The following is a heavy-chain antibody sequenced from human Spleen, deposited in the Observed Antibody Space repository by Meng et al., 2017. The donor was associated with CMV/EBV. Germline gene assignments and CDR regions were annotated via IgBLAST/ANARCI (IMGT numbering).Heavy chain of an antibody. J-gene: IGHJ6*02. Sequence: SETLSLTCDVYGGSFSGYYWSWIRQPPGKGLEWIGEINHSGSTNYNPSLKSRVTISVDTSKNQFSLKLSSVTAADTAVYYCARGALIAARPDEEVYYYYGMDVWGQGTTVTVSS. V-gene: IGHV4-34*01. CDR1: GGSFSGYY. CDR2: INHSGST. CDR3: ARGALIAARPDEEVYYYYGMDV. D-gene: IGHD6-6*01.